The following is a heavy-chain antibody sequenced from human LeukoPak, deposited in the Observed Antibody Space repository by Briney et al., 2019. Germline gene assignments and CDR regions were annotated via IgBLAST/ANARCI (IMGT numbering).Heavy chain of an antibody. V-gene: IGHV1-69*05. D-gene: IGHD2-2*01. CDR3: ASFSCSSTSCYSGSSFDY. CDR2: IIPIFGTA. Sequence: SVKVSCKASGGTFSSYAISWVRQAPGQGLEWMGGIIPIFGTANYAQKLQGRVTMTTDTSTSTAYMELRSLRSDDTAVYYCASFSCSSTSCYSGSSFDYWGQGTLVTVSS. J-gene: IGHJ4*02. CDR1: GGTFSSYA.